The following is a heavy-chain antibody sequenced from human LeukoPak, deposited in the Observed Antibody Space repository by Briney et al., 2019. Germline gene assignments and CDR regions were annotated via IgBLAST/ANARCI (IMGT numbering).Heavy chain of an antibody. J-gene: IGHJ4*02. CDR2: ISWNSGSI. CDR3: AKDGELWFGELLGYFDY. V-gene: IGHV3-9*01. Sequence: GGSLRLSCAASGFTFDDYAMHWVRQAPGKGLEWVSGISWNSGSIGYADSVKGRFTISRDNAKNSLYLQMNSLRAEDTAVYYCAKDGELWFGELLGYFDYWGQGTLVTVSS. D-gene: IGHD3-10*01. CDR1: GFTFDDYA.